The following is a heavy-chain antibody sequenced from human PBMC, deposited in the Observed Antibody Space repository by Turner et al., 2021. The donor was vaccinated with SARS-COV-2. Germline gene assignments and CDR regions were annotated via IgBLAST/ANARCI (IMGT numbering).Heavy chain of an antibody. D-gene: IGHD3-9*01. J-gene: IGHJ4*02. V-gene: IGHV4-59*01. CDR2: IYYSGST. CDR1: GGSISRYY. Sequence: QVQLQESGPGLVKPSEPLSLTCTVSGGSISRYYWSWIRQPPGKGLEWIGYIYYSGSTNYNPSLKSRVTISVDTSKNQFSLKLSSVTAADTAVYYCARFGYYDILTGYSLTYYFDYWGQGTLVTVSS. CDR3: ARFGYYDILTGYSLTYYFDY.